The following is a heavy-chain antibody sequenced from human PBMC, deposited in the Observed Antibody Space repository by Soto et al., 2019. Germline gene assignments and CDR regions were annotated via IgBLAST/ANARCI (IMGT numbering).Heavy chain of an antibody. D-gene: IGHD6-19*01. CDR1: GFTFSSYG. V-gene: IGHV3-30*18. J-gene: IGHJ6*02. Sequence: QVQLVESGGGVVQPGRSLRLSCAASGFTFSSYGMHWVRQAPGKGLEWVAVISYDGSNKYYADSVKGRFTISRDNSKNTLYLQMNSLRAEDTAVYYCAKDGGKGLGFPYSYGMDVWGQGTTVTVSS. CDR3: AKDGGKGLGFPYSYGMDV. CDR2: ISYDGSNK.